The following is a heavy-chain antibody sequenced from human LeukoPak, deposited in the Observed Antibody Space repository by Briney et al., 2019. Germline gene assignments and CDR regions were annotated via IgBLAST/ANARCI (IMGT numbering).Heavy chain of an antibody. J-gene: IGHJ4*02. CDR2: IYYSGST. Sequence: PSETLSLTCTVSGGSISSYYWSWIRQPPGKGLEWIGYIYYSGSTNYNPSLKSRVTISVDTSKNQFSLKLSSVTAADTAVYYCARTTVTTMGTPGPFDYWGQGTLVTVSS. CDR3: ARTTVTTMGTPGPFDY. CDR1: GGSISSYY. V-gene: IGHV4-59*08. D-gene: IGHD4-11*01.